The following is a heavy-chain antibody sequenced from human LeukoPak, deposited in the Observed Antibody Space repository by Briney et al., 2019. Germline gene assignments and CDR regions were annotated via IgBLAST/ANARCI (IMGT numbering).Heavy chain of an antibody. D-gene: IGHD6-19*01. J-gene: IGHJ5*02. Sequence: SETLSLTCTVSGGSISSYYWSWIRQPAGKGLEWIGRIYTSGSTNYNPSLKSRVTMSVDTSKNQFSLKLSSVTAADTAVYYCARSRSQWLVPYNWFDPWGQGTLVTVSS. CDR2: IYTSGST. CDR1: GGSISSYY. CDR3: ARSRSQWLVPYNWFDP. V-gene: IGHV4-4*07.